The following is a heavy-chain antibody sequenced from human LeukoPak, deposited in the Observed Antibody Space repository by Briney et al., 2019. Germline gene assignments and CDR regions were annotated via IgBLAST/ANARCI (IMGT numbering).Heavy chain of an antibody. Sequence: SETLSLTCTVSGGSISRGSYYWSWIRQPAGKGLEWIGRIYNSGSTNYNPSLKSRVTISVDTSKNQFSLKLSSVTAADTAVYYCARAFITMVRGVTICWFDPWGQGTLVTVSS. CDR1: GGSISRGSYY. CDR3: ARAFITMVRGVTICWFDP. J-gene: IGHJ5*02. CDR2: IYNSGST. V-gene: IGHV4-61*02. D-gene: IGHD3-10*01.